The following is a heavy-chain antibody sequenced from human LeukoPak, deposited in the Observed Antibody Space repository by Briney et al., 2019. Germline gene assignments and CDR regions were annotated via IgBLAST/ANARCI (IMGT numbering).Heavy chain of an antibody. V-gene: IGHV3-53*04. CDR2: ICSGGST. J-gene: IGHJ3*02. CDR3: AREGRGRAFDI. Sequence: GGSLRLSCAASGFTVSSNYMSWVRQAPGKGLEWVSVICSGGSTYYADSVKGRFTISRHNSKNTLYLQMNSLRAEDTAVYYCAREGRGRAFDIWGQGTMVTVSS. D-gene: IGHD3-10*01. CDR1: GFTVSSNY.